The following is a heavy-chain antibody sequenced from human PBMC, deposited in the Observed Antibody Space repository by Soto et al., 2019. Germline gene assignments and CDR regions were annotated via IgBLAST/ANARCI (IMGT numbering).Heavy chain of an antibody. CDR1: GGSISSYY. CDR3: ASGYSSGHYGDWFDP. CDR2: IYTSGST. Sequence: SETLSLTCTVSGGSISSYYWSWIRQPAGKGLEWIGRIYTSGSTNYNPSLKSRVTMSVDTSKSQFSLKLSSVTAADTAVYYCASGYSSGHYGDWFDPWGQGTLVTVSS. D-gene: IGHD6-19*01. J-gene: IGHJ5*02. V-gene: IGHV4-4*07.